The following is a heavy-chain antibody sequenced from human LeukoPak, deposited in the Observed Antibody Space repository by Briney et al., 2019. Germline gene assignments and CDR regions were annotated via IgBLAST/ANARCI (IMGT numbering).Heavy chain of an antibody. CDR1: GFTFSSYA. D-gene: IGHD3-10*01. J-gene: IGHJ4*02. Sequence: PGRSLRLFCAASGFTFSSYAMHWVRQAPGEGLEWVAVISYDGSNKYYADSVKGRFTISRDNSKNTLYLQMNSLRAEDTAVYYCARGGHLLLWFGESSGPFDYWGQGTLVTVSS. CDR2: ISYDGSNK. V-gene: IGHV3-30*04. CDR3: ARGGHLLLWFGESSGPFDY.